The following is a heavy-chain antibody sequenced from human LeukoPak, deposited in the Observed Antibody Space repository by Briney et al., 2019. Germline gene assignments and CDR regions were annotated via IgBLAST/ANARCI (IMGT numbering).Heavy chain of an antibody. CDR3: ARTKLVNSHYYYGMDV. D-gene: IGHD3-9*01. V-gene: IGHV4-34*01. J-gene: IGHJ6*02. CDR1: GGSLSGYY. CDR2: INHSGST. Sequence: SETLSLTCAVYGGSLSGYYWSWIRQPPGKGLEWIGEINHSGSTNYNPSLKSRVTISVDTSKNQFSLKLSSVTAADTAVYYCARTKLVNSHYYYGMDVWGQGTTVTVSS.